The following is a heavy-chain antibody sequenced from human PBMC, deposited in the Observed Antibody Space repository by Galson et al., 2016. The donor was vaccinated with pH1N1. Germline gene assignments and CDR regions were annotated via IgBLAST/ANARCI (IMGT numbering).Heavy chain of an antibody. CDR2: IDWDDDK. Sequence: PALVKPTQTLTLTCAFSGFSLRTSGMCVSWIRQPPGKALEWLALIDWDDDKYYSTSLKTRLPISKDTSKNQVVLTMTNVDPVDTATYYCARLDFGDYSGYFGYWGQGTLVTVPA. CDR1: GFSLRTSGMC. D-gene: IGHD4-17*01. V-gene: IGHV2-70*01. CDR3: ARLDFGDYSGYFGY. J-gene: IGHJ4*03.